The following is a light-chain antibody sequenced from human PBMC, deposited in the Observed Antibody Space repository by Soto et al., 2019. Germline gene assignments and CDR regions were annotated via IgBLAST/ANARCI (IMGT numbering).Light chain of an antibody. CDR2: AAS. CDR1: QSVSSNS. V-gene: IGKV3D-20*02. CDR3: QQRSNWPSLT. Sequence: EIVLTQSPDTLSLSPGERATLSCRASQSVSSNSLAWYQQKPGQAPRLLIYAASTRATGIPARFSGSGSGTEFTLTISSLQSEDFAVYYCQQRSNWPSLTFGGGTKV. J-gene: IGKJ4*01.